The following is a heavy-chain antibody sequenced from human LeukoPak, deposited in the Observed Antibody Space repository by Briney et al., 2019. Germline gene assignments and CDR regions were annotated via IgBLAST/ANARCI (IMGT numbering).Heavy chain of an antibody. Sequence: SETLSLTCTVSGGSISSSSFYWGWIRQPPGKGLECIGTTYYSGITYHSSSLKSRVTISVDTSKNQFSLKLSSVTAADTAVYFCARSGPAAGRPDAFDIWGQGTKVTVSS. V-gene: IGHV4-39*07. D-gene: IGHD2-2*01. CDR1: GGSISSSSFY. CDR3: ARSGPAAGRPDAFDI. J-gene: IGHJ3*02. CDR2: TYYSGIT.